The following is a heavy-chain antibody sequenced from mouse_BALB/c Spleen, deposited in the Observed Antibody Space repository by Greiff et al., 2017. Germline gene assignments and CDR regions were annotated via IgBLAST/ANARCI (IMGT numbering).Heavy chain of an antibody. CDR3: ARNGNYWAMDY. Sequence: QVQLQQSGAELMKPGASVKISCKATGYTFSSYWIEWVKQRPGHGLEWIGEILPGNGSTNYNEKFKGKATFTADTSSNTAYMQLSSLTSEDSAVYYCARNGNYWAMDYWGQGTSVTVSS. CDR1: GYTFSSYW. CDR2: ILPGNGST. J-gene: IGHJ4*01. V-gene: IGHV1-9*01. D-gene: IGHD2-1*01.